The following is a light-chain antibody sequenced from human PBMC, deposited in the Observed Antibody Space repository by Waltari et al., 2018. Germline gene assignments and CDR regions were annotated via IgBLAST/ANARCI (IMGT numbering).Light chain of an antibody. Sequence: EIVLTQSPGNLSLSPGERATLSCRASQSVSRSLAWYQQKPGQAPRLLIYGASNRAAGIPARCSGSGSGTDFSLTISRLEPEDFAVYYCQHYVRLPATFGQGTKVEIK. CDR1: QSVSRS. CDR2: GAS. J-gene: IGKJ1*01. V-gene: IGKV3-20*01. CDR3: QHYVRLPAT.